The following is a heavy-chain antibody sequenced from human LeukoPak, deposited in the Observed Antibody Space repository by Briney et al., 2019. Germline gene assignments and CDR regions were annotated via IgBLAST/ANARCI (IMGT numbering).Heavy chain of an antibody. CDR2: INPNSGGT. CDR3: ARLDYSGVDIVATIQFNYYMDV. Sequence: ASVKVSCKASGYTFTGYYMHWVRQAPGQGLEWMGWINPNSGGTNYAQKFQGRVTMTRDTSISTAYLQWSSLKASDTAMYYCARLDYSGVDIVATIQFNYYMDVWGKGTTVTVSS. D-gene: IGHD5-12*01. V-gene: IGHV1-2*02. CDR1: GYTFTGYY. J-gene: IGHJ6*03.